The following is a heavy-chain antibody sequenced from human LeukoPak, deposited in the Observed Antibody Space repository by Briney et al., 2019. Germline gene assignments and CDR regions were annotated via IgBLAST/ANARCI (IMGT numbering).Heavy chain of an antibody. CDR1: GFTFSSYE. CDR2: ISSSGSTI. Sequence: PGGSLRLSCAASGFTFSSYEMNWVRQAPGKGLEWVSYISSSGSTIYYADSVKGRFTISRDNAKNSLYLQMNSLRAEDTAVYYCARVATPTFYYYYYYMDVWGKGTTVTIS. J-gene: IGHJ6*03. V-gene: IGHV3-48*03. D-gene: IGHD5-24*01. CDR3: ARVATPTFYYYYYYMDV.